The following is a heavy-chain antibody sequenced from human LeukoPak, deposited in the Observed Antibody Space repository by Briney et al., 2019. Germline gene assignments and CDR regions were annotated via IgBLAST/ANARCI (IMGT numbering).Heavy chain of an antibody. Sequence: SETLPLTCTVSGGSISSNDYYWGWIRQPPGKGLEWIGSIYYSGSTYCNPSLKSRVTISVDTSKNQFSLKLSSVTAADAAVYYCAGLLVGATRRDYWGQGTLVTVSS. CDR2: IYYSGST. J-gene: IGHJ4*02. CDR1: GGSISSNDYY. V-gene: IGHV4-39*01. CDR3: AGLLVGATRRDY. D-gene: IGHD1-26*01.